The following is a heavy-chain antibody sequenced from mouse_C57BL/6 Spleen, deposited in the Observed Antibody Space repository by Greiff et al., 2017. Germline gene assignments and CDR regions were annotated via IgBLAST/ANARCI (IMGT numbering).Heavy chain of an antibody. J-gene: IGHJ4*01. V-gene: IGHV2-6-1*01. D-gene: IGHD2-5*01. CDR1: GFSLTSYG. CDR3: ARHCRDSNPYYYAMDY. Sequence: VQLQQSGPGLVAPSQSLSITCTVSGFSLTSYGVHWVRQPPGKGLEWLVVIWSDGSTTYNSALNSRLSISKDNSKSQVFLKMNSLHTDDTAMYYCARHCRDSNPYYYAMDYWGQGTSVTVSS. CDR2: IWSDGST.